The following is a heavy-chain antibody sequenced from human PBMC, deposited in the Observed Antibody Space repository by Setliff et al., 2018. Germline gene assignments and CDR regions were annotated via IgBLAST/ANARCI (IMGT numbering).Heavy chain of an antibody. Sequence: SGPTLVNPPQESLTLTRTFSGFSLTTKGMCVSWIRQPPGKALEWLAHIDWDDDKFYNTSLRSRLTLSKDTSKNQVILTMTNMDPADTATYYCARLPPLVQNNGASNHAFDVWGPGAVVTVSS. D-gene: IGHD6-6*01. V-gene: IGHV2-70*17. CDR2: IDWDDDK. CDR1: GFSLTTKGMC. CDR3: ARLPPLVQNNGASNHAFDV. J-gene: IGHJ3*01.